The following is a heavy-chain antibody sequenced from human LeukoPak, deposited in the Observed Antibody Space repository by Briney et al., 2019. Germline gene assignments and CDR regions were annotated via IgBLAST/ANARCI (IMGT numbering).Heavy chain of an antibody. CDR1: GGSISTYY. CDR3: AREPPLWFGENRFGMDV. Sequence: SETLSLTCTVSGGSISTYYWSWIRQPPGKGLEWIGYIYYSGNTYYNPSLKSRVTISVDTSKNQFSLRLSSVTAADTAVYYCAREPPLWFGENRFGMDVWGQGATVTVSS. CDR2: IYYSGNT. D-gene: IGHD3-10*01. J-gene: IGHJ6*02. V-gene: IGHV4-59*12.